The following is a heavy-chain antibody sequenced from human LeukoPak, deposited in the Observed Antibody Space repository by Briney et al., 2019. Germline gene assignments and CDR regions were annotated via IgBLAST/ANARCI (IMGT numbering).Heavy chain of an antibody. D-gene: IGHD2-2*01. CDR2: ISSDTSTI. J-gene: IGHJ6*03. Sequence: GGSLRLSCAASGFTFTDYYMTWIRQAPGKGLEWVSYISSDTSTIYYADSVKGRFTISRDNAKNSLYLQMHSLRAEDTAVYYCAYSAGGVPAAAYYYYYMDVWGKGTTVTVSS. CDR1: GFTFTDYY. V-gene: IGHV3-11*04. CDR3: AYSAGGVPAAAYYYYYMDV.